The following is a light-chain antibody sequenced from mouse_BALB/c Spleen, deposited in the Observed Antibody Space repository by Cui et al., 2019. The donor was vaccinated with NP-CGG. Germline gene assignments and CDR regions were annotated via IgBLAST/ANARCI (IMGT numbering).Light chain of an antibody. CDR1: TSAVTTSNY. J-gene: IGLJ1*01. V-gene: IGLV1*01. CDR3: ALWYSNHWM. CDR2: GTN. Sequence: QPVVTPESAPTRSPGETVTLTCRSSTSAVTTSNYANWVQEKPDHLFTGLIGGTNNRAPGVPARFSGSLIGDKAALTITGAQTEDEAIYFCALWYSNHWMFGGGTKLTVL.